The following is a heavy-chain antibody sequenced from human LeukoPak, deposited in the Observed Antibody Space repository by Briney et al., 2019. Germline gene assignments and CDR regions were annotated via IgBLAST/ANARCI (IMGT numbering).Heavy chain of an antibody. D-gene: IGHD2-2*01. CDR3: ARAPDCSSTSCYYMDV. V-gene: IGHV5-51*01. CDR1: GYSFTSYW. Sequence: GESLKISCKGSGYSFTSYWIGWVRQMPGKGLEWMGIIYPGDPDTRYSPSFQGQVTISADKSISTAYLQWSSLKASDTAMYYCARAPDCSSTSCYYMDVWGKGTTVTVSS. CDR2: IYPGDPDT. J-gene: IGHJ6*03.